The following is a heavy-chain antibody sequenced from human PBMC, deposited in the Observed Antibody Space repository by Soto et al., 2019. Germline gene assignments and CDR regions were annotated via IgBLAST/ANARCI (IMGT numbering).Heavy chain of an antibody. CDR2: ISYNGRNK. V-gene: IGHV3-30*04. CDR1: GFTFSFYA. D-gene: IGHD3-16*01. Sequence: LRLSCAASGFTFSFYAVHWVRQAPGKGLEWVAVISYNGRNKHYVDSVKGRFTISRDNSQDTLYLQMDSLRPDDTAVYYCARQAKIGDRSQFYFDSWGQGTLVTVSS. CDR3: ARQAKIGDRSQFYFDS. J-gene: IGHJ4*02.